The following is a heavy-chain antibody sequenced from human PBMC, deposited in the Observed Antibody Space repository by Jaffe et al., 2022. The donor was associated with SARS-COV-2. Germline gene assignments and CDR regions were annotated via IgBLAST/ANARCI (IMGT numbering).Heavy chain of an antibody. CDR2: IKSKSDGGTT. Sequence: EVQLVESGGGLVKPGGSLRLSCEVSGLTFSVAWMSWVRQAPGKGLEWVGRIKSKSDGGTTDYAAPVKGRFTISRDDSKNTLYLQMNSLATEDTAVYYCTTDGYCSGISCYSGVDWGQGTLVTVSS. V-gene: IGHV3-15*01. CDR1: GLTFSVAW. J-gene: IGHJ4*02. CDR3: TTDGYCSGISCYSGVD. D-gene: IGHD2-15*01.